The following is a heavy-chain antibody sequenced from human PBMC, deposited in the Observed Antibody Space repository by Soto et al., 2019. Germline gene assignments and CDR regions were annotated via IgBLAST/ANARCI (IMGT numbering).Heavy chain of an antibody. V-gene: IGHV1-18*01. CDR2: ISAYNGNT. J-gene: IGHJ6*03. CDR3: ARDGDFWSGAKYYYYMDV. CDR1: GYTFTSYG. D-gene: IGHD3-3*01. Sequence: QVQLVQSGAEVKKPGASVKVSCKASGYTFTSYGIRWVRQAPGQGLEWRGWISAYNGNTNYALKLQGRVTMTTDTSTSTSNMELRSLRSDDTAVYYCARDGDFWSGAKYYYYMDVWGKGTTVTVSS.